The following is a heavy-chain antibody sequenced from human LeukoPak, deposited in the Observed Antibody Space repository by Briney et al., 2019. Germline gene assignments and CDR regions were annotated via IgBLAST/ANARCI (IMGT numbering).Heavy chain of an antibody. CDR2: IWYDGSNK. V-gene: IGHV3-33*01. D-gene: IGHD2-15*01. J-gene: IGHJ4*02. CDR3: ARGYYRVDY. CDR1: GFTFSSYG. Sequence: GGSLRLSCAASGFTFSSYGMHWVRQAPGKGLEWVAVIWYDGSNKYYADSVKGRFTISRDNAKNSLYLQMNSLRAEDTAVYYCARGYYRVDYWGQGTLVTVSS.